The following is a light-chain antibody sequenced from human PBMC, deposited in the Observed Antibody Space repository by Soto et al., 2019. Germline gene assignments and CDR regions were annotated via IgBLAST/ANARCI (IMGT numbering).Light chain of an antibody. CDR1: SSDVGGYNY. V-gene: IGLV2-8*01. Sequence: QSVLTQPPSASGSPGQSVTISCTGTSSDVGGYNYVSWYQQHPGKAPKIMIHEVSKRPSGVPDRFSGSKSGNTASLTVSGLQAEDEDDYYCSSHAGSNGYVFGTGTKVTVL. CDR2: EVS. CDR3: SSHAGSNGYV. J-gene: IGLJ1*01.